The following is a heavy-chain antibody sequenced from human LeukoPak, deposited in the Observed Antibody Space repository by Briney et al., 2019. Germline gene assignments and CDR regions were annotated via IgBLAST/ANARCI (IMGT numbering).Heavy chain of an antibody. CDR2: IYHSGST. J-gene: IGHJ3*02. CDR1: GGSISSSNW. D-gene: IGHD3-22*01. CDR3: ARDLIVGSTPVAFDI. V-gene: IGHV4-4*02. Sequence: SETLSLTCAVSGGSISSSNWWSWVRQPPGKGLEWIGEIYHSGSTNYNPSLKSRVTISVDKSKNQFSLKLSSVTAADTAVYYCARDLIVGSTPVAFDIWGQGTMVTVSS.